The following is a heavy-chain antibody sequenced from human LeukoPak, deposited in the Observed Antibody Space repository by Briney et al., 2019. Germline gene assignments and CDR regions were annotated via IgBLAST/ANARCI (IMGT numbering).Heavy chain of an antibody. V-gene: IGHV1-69*04. CDR3: ARARLDPRNYYDSSGYSPPSAYYYYMDV. CDR1: GGTFSSYA. CDR2: IIPILGRA. J-gene: IGHJ6*03. Sequence: ASVKVSCKASGGTFSSYAISWVRQAPGQGLEWMGRIIPILGRANYAQKFQGRVTITADKSTSTAYMELSRLRSEDTAVYYCARARLDPRNYYDSSGYSPPSAYYYYMDVWGKGTTVTVSS. D-gene: IGHD3-22*01.